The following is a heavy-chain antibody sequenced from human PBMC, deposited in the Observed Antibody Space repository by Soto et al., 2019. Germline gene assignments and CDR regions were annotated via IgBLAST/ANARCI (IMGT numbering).Heavy chain of an antibody. CDR3: AKGLWSGYPGDY. Sequence: GGSLRLSCAASGFTFSSYAMSWVRQAPGKGLEWVSVISGSGNNTYYADSVKGRFTISRDNSKNMLYLQMNSLRAEDTAVYYCAKGLWSGYPGDYWGQGTLVTVSS. V-gene: IGHV3-23*01. CDR2: ISGSGNNT. D-gene: IGHD3-3*01. CDR1: GFTFSSYA. J-gene: IGHJ4*02.